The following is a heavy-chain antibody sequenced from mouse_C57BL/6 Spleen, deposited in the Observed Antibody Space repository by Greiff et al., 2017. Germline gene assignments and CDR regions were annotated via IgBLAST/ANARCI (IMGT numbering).Heavy chain of an antibody. V-gene: IGHV1-82*01. D-gene: IGHD1-1*01. CDR3: ANYYGSSYRYFDV. J-gene: IGHJ1*03. CDR1: GYAFSSSW. CDR2: IYPGDGDT. Sequence: VNLVESGPELVKPGASVKISCKASGYAFSSSWMNWVKQRPGKGLEWIGRIYPGDGDTNYNGKFKGKATLTADKSSSTAYMQLSSLTSEDSAVYFCANYYGSSYRYFDVWGTGTTVTVSS.